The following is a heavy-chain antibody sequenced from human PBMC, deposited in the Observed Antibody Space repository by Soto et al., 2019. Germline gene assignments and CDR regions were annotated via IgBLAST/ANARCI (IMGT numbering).Heavy chain of an antibody. D-gene: IGHD6-19*01. J-gene: IGHJ4*02. CDR3: AHIPSGWDVFDY. CDR1: GLSLRTGVG. V-gene: IGHV2-5*01. Sequence: GRTVGNPSRTRRLTCTLSGLSLRTGVGVGWIRQPPGKALEWLALIYWNNDKRYSSSLKSRLTITKDTSKNQVVLTMTNMDPVDTAIYYCAHIPSGWDVFDYWGQGTLVTVSS. CDR2: IYWNNDK.